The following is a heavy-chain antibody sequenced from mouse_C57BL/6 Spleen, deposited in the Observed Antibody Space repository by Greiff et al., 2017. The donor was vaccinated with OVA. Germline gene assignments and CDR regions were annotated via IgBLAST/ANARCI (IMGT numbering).Heavy chain of an antibody. CDR3: ARHNYYGSSYLWYFDV. V-gene: IGHV1-82*01. J-gene: IGHJ1*03. CDR2: IYPGDGDT. CDR1: GYAFSSSW. Sequence: QVQLQQSGPELVKPGASVKISCKASGYAFSSSWMNWVKQRPGKGLEWIGRIYPGDGDTNYNGKFKGKATLTADKSSSTAYMQLSSLTSEDSAVYFCARHNYYGSSYLWYFDVWGTGTTVTVSS. D-gene: IGHD1-1*01.